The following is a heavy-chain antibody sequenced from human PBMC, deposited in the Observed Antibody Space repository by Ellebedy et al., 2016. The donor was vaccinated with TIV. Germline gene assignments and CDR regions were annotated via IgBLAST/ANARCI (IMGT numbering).Heavy chain of an antibody. J-gene: IGHJ4*02. CDR3: AVSRWAAAGLYYFDF. Sequence: PGGSLRLSCAASGFTFSYYALHWVRQAPGKGLEWVAVISDDGTSEHYGDSVKGRFTIPRDNSKNTLYMQMNSLRVEDTAVYYCAVSRWAAAGLYYFDFWGQGTLVTVSS. CDR1: GFTFSYYA. D-gene: IGHD6-13*01. CDR2: ISDDGTSE. V-gene: IGHV3-30-3*01.